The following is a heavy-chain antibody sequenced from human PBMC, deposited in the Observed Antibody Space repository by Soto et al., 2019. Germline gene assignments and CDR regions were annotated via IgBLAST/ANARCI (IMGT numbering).Heavy chain of an antibody. CDR2: ISGSGGST. D-gene: IGHD3-9*01. CDR3: AKDQIPTYYDILTGWLDY. CDR1: GFTFSSYA. V-gene: IGHV3-23*01. J-gene: IGHJ4*02. Sequence: EVQLLESGGGLVQPGGSLRLSCAASGFTFSSYAMSWVRQAPGKGLEWVSAISGSGGSTYYADSVKGRFTISRDNSKNTLYLQMNSLRAEDTAVYYCAKDQIPTYYDILTGWLDYWGQGTLVTVSS.